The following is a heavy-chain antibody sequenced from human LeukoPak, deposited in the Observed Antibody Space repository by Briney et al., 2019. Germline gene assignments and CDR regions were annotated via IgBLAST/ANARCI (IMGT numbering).Heavy chain of an antibody. CDR3: AKVQGSSWGKDAFDI. CDR1: GFTFGSYA. CDR2: ISGSGGSR. J-gene: IGHJ3*02. V-gene: IGHV3-23*01. Sequence: LTGGSLRLSCAASGFTFGSYAMSWVRQAPGKGLEWVSAISGSGGSRNNADSVKGRFTISRDNSKNTLYLQMNSLRADDTAVYYCAKVQGSSWGKDAFDIWGQGTMVTVSS. D-gene: IGHD6-13*01.